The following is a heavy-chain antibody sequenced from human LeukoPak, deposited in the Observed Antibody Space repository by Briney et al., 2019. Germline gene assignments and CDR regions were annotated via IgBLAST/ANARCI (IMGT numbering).Heavy chain of an antibody. Sequence: GGSLRLSCAASGFTFSGSAMHWVRQASGKGLEWGGRIRSKTNNYATAYAASVKGRFTISRDNAKNSLYLQMNSLRAEDTALYYCARDRWGSSSWGYYFDYWGQGTLVTVSS. D-gene: IGHD6-13*01. J-gene: IGHJ4*02. CDR2: IRSKTNNYAT. CDR1: GFTFSGSA. CDR3: ARDRWGSSSWGYYFDY. V-gene: IGHV3-73*01.